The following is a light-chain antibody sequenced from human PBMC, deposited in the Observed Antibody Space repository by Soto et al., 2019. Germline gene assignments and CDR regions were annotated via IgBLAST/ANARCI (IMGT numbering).Light chain of an antibody. CDR2: KAS. CDR1: QTISSW. CDR3: QNYNSYSEA. Sequence: DIQMTQSPSTLSTSAGDRVTITCRASQTISSWLAWYQQKPGKAPKLLIYKASTLKSGVPSRFSGSGSGTEFTLTISSLQPDGFATYYCQNYNSYSEACGQGNKGDIK. J-gene: IGKJ1*01. V-gene: IGKV1-5*03.